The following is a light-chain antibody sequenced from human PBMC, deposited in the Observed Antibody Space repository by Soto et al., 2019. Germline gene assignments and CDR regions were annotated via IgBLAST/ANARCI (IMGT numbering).Light chain of an antibody. CDR1: QSVSSY. V-gene: IGKV3-11*01. Sequence: EIVLTQSPATLSLSPGERATLSCRASQSVSSYLAWYQQKPGQAPSLLIYDASNRATGIPARFSGSGSGTDFTLTISSREPEDFAVYYCQKRSSWPPSITFGQGTRLEIK. CDR3: QKRSSWPPSIT. J-gene: IGKJ5*01. CDR2: DAS.